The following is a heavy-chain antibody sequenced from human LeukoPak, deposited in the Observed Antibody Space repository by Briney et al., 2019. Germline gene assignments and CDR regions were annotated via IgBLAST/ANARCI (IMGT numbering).Heavy chain of an antibody. CDR1: GYTSTGYY. Sequence: ASVKVSCKASGYTSTGYYMHWVRQAPGQGLEWMGGFDPEDGETIYAQKFQGRVTMTEDTSTDTAYMELSSLRSDDTAVYYCARGLAADPYCSGGSCYSDNWFDPWGQGTLVTVSS. D-gene: IGHD2-15*01. CDR3: ARGLAADPYCSGGSCYSDNWFDP. J-gene: IGHJ5*02. V-gene: IGHV1-24*01. CDR2: FDPEDGET.